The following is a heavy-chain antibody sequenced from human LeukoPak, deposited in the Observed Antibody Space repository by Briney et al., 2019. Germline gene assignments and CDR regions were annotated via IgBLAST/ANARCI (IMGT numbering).Heavy chain of an antibody. CDR2: INPYSGAI. CDR3: ARDPKSQLLLDY. D-gene: IGHD2-2*01. Sequence: GASVKVSCKYSGFTFTDEYIHWVRQAPGQGLEWMGWINPYSGAINYAQKFQGRVTLTRDTSVSTAYMELSRLTSGDTAVYYCARDPKSQLLLDYWGQGTLVTVSS. V-gene: IGHV1-2*02. J-gene: IGHJ4*02. CDR1: GFTFTDEY.